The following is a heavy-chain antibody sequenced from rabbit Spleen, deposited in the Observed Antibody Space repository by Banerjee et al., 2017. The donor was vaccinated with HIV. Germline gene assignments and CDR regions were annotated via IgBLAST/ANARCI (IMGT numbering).Heavy chain of an antibody. V-gene: IGHV1S45*01. J-gene: IGHJ4*01. CDR3: ARDLVAVIGWNFNL. Sequence: QEQLVESGGGLVKPEGSLTLTCTASGFSFSSSYWICWVRQAPGKGLEWIACIDTGSSGFTYFATWAKGRFTCSKTSSTTVTLQMTRLTAADTATYFCARDLVAVIGWNFNLWGPGTLVTVS. D-gene: IGHD1-1*01. CDR2: IDTGSSGFT. CDR1: GFSFSSSYW.